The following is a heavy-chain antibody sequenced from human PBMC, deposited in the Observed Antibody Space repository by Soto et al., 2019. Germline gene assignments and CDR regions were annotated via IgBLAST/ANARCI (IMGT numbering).Heavy chain of an antibody. D-gene: IGHD4-17*01. J-gene: IGHJ6*02. CDR2: IYPGDSDT. V-gene: IGHV5-51*01. CDR3: ARRSTVIPPYYYGMDV. Sequence: GESLKISCKGSGYSFTSYWIGWVRQIPGKGLEWMGIIYPGDSDTRYSPSFQGQVTISADKSISTAYLQWSSLKASDTAMYYCARRSTVIPPYYYGMDVWGQGTTVTVS. CDR1: GYSFTSYW.